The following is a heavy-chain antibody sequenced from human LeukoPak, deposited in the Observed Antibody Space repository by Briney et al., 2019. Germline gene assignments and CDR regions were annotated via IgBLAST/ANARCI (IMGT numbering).Heavy chain of an antibody. D-gene: IGHD3-3*01. CDR1: GGSISSYY. V-gene: IGHV4-4*07. Sequence: SETLSLTCTVSGGSISSYYWSWIRQPAGKGLEWIGRIYTSGSTNYNPSLKSRVTMSVDTSKNQFSLKLSSVTAADTAVYYCAITNYDFWSTKKFYGMDVWGQGTTVTVSS. J-gene: IGHJ6*02. CDR2: IYTSGST. CDR3: AITNYDFWSTKKFYGMDV.